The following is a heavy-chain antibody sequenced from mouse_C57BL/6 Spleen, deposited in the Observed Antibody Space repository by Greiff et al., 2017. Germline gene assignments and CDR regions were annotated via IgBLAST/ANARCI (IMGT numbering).Heavy chain of an antibody. V-gene: IGHV1-80*01. CDR2: IYPGDGDT. CDR3: ARASITTVGGAY. Sequence: QVQLKESGAELVKPGASVKISCKASGYAFSSYWMNWVKQRPGKGLEWIGQIYPGDGDTNYNGKFKGKATLTADKSSSTAYMQLSSLTSEDSAVYFCARASITTVGGAYWGQGTLVTVSA. CDR1: GYAFSSYW. J-gene: IGHJ3*01. D-gene: IGHD1-1*01.